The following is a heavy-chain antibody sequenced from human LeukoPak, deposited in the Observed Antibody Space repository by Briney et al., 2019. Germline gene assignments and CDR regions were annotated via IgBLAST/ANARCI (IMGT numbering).Heavy chain of an antibody. CDR2: IYYSGST. J-gene: IGHJ4*02. Sequence: SETLSLTCTVSGGSISSYYWSWIRQPPGKGLEWIGYIYYSGSTNYNPSLKSRVTISVDTSKNQFSLKLSSVTAADTAVYYCARVNDSSGYYYDGGYFDYWGQGTLVTVSS. CDR1: GGSISSYY. CDR3: ARVNDSSGYYYDGGYFDY. V-gene: IGHV4-59*01. D-gene: IGHD3-22*01.